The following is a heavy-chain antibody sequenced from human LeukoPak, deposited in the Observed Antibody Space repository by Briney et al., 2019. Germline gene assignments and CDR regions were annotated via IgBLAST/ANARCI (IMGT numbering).Heavy chain of an antibody. CDR3: AGHVFYGSGSYYPYYFDY. Sequence: SETLSLTCTVSGGSISSSSYYWGWIRQPPGKGLEWIGSIYYSGSTYYNPSLKSRVTISVDTSKNQFSLKLSSVTAADTAVYYCAGHVFYGSGSYYPYYFDYWGQGTLVTVSS. CDR2: IYYSGST. D-gene: IGHD3-10*01. CDR1: GGSISSSSYY. V-gene: IGHV4-39*01. J-gene: IGHJ4*02.